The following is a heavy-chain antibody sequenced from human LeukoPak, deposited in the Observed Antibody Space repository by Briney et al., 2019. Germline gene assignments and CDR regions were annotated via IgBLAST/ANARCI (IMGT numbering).Heavy chain of an antibody. CDR2: INHSGST. V-gene: IGHV4-39*07. Sequence: SETLSLTCTVSGGSISSTSYYWGWIRQPPGKGLEWIGEINHSGSTNYNPSLKSRATISVDTSKNQFSLKLSSVTAADTAVYYCATRGYSYGRNHGMDVWGQGTTVTVSS. D-gene: IGHD5-18*01. J-gene: IGHJ6*02. CDR1: GGSISSTSYY. CDR3: ATRGYSYGRNHGMDV.